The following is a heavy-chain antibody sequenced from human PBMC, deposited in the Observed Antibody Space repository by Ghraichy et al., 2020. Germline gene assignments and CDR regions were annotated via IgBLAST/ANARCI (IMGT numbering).Heavy chain of an antibody. Sequence: GGSLRLSCVASGFTFSTSILSWVRQAPGKGLEWVSTSSGVSGNTYYADSVKGRFTVSRDNSKNTLHLQVNSLRAEDTAVYYCAKRDGSNLYYCDYWGQGTPVTVSS. D-gene: IGHD4/OR15-4a*01. J-gene: IGHJ4*02. CDR1: GFTFSTSI. CDR2: SSGVSGNT. V-gene: IGHV3-23*01. CDR3: AKRDGSNLYYCDY.